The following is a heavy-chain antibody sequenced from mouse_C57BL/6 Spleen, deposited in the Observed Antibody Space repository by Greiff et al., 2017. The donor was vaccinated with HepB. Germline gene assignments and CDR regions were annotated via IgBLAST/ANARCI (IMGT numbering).Heavy chain of an antibody. V-gene: IGHV1-59*01. Sequence: VQLQQPGAELVRPGTSVKLSCKASGYTFTSYWMHWVKQRPGQGLEWIGVIDPSDSYTNYNQKFKGKATLTVDTSSSTAYMQLSSLTSEDSAVYYCASWLLRDWYFDVWGTGTTVTVSS. D-gene: IGHD2-3*01. J-gene: IGHJ1*03. CDR2: IDPSDSYT. CDR1: GYTFTSYW. CDR3: ASWLLRDWYFDV.